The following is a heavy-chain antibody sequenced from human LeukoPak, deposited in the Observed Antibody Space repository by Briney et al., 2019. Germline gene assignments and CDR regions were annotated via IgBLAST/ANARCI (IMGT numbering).Heavy chain of an antibody. CDR1: GFSFSNYG. V-gene: IGHV3-33*08. CDR3: ANGYSSSWYSFDY. Sequence: GGSLRLSCAASGFSFSNYGMHWVRQAPGKGLEWVAVIWSGGTDKYYADSVKGQFTISRDNSKDTLYLQMNSLRAEDTAVYYCANGYSSSWYSFDYWGQGTLVTVSS. J-gene: IGHJ4*02. D-gene: IGHD6-13*01. CDR2: IWSGGTDK.